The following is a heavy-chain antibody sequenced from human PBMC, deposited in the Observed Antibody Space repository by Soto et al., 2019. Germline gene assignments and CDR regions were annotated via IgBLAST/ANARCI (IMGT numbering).Heavy chain of an antibody. CDR2: INAGNGNT. CDR3: ARDFSWFGELIASDY. J-gene: IGHJ4*02. D-gene: IGHD3-10*01. CDR1: GYTFTSYA. Sequence: QVQLVQSGAEVKKPGASVKVSCKASGYTFTSYAMHWVRQAPGQRLEWMGWINAGNGNTKYSQKCQGRVTITRDTSASTAYMELSSLRSEDTAVYYCARDFSWFGELIASDYWGQGTLVTVSS. V-gene: IGHV1-3*01.